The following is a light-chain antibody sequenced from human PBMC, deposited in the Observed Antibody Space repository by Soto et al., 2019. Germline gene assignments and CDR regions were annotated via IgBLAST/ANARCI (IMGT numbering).Light chain of an antibody. CDR3: CSYSGSDTLL. Sequence: QAVVTQPRSVSGSPGESVTISCTGTSSAVGSYNYVSWYQQYPGKAPKVMIYDVTERPSEVPDRFSGSKSGNTASLTISGLQAEDEAEYFCCSYSGSDTLLFGGGTKVTVL. CDR2: DVT. CDR1: SSAVGSYNY. J-gene: IGLJ3*02. V-gene: IGLV2-11*01.